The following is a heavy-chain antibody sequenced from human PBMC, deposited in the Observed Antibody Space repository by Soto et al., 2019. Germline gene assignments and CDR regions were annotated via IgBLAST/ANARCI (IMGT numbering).Heavy chain of an antibody. CDR2: ISYDGSNK. CDR3: ARDGDGGIDY. CDR1: GFTFSSYA. J-gene: IGHJ4*02. D-gene: IGHD7-27*01. V-gene: IGHV3-30-3*01. Sequence: PGGSLRLSCAASGFTFSSYAMHWVRQAPGKGLEWVAVISYDGSNKYYADSVKGRFTISRDNSKNTLYLQMNSLRVEDTAVYYCARDGDGGIDYWGQGTLVTVSS.